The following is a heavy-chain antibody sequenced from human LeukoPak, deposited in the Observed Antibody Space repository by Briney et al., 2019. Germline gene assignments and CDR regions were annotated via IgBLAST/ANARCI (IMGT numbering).Heavy chain of an antibody. CDR1: GYTITGYY. CDR3: ARRNGITIFGVVRGTEFDP. J-gene: IGHJ5*02. D-gene: IGHD3-3*01. Sequence: GASVKVSCTASGYTITGYYMHWVRQVPGQGLEWMAWINPNSGGTNYALKFQGRVTMTRDTSISTAYMELSRLRSDDTAVYYCARRNGITIFGVVRGTEFDPWGQGTLVTVSS. CDR2: INPNSGGT. V-gene: IGHV1-2*02.